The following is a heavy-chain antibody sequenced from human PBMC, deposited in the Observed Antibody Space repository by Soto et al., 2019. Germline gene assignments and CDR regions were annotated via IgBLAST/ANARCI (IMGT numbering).Heavy chain of an antibody. CDR2: INNSGST. Sequence: QVQLQESGPGLVKPSQTLSLTCTVSGGSITSGDDYWSWIRQPPGKGLEWIGFINNSGSTYYNSSLKSRVSMSTDTSKNQFSLRLNSVTAADTAVYYCARGRYYYDSSAEYYFDYWGQGTLVTVSS. D-gene: IGHD3-22*01. CDR1: GGSITSGDDY. CDR3: ARGRYYYDSSAEYYFDY. V-gene: IGHV4-30-4*01. J-gene: IGHJ4*02.